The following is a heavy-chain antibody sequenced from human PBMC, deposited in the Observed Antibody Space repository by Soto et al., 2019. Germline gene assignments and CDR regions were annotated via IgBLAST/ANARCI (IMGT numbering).Heavy chain of an antibody. CDR3: AGQGDSSSWYVRYFQH. CDR1: GFTFSSYA. D-gene: IGHD6-13*01. CDR2: ISSSSSTI. V-gene: IGHV3-48*01. Sequence: PGGSLRLSCAASGFTFSSYAMSWVRQAPGKGLEWVSYISSSSSTIYYADSVKGRFTISRDNAKNSLYLQMNSLRAEDTAVYYCAGQGDSSSWYVRYFQHWGQGTLVTVSS. J-gene: IGHJ1*01.